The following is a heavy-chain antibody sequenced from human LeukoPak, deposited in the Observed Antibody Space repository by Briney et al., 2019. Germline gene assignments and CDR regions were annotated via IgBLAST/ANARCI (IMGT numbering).Heavy chain of an antibody. Sequence: SQTLSLTCTVSAGSLSSSSYYWGWLRQPPGKGLEWIESIYYSGSTYYNPSLKSRVTISVDTSKSQCALRLSSVTAADTAVYYCARHVSPYGDAGFLDVWGKGTTVTVSS. D-gene: IGHD4-17*01. CDR3: ARHVSPYGDAGFLDV. J-gene: IGHJ6*04. CDR2: IYYSGST. V-gene: IGHV4-39*01. CDR1: AGSLSSSSYY.